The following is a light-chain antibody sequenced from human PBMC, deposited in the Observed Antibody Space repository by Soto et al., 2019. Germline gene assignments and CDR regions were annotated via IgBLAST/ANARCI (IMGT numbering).Light chain of an antibody. CDR1: RLDVGGYNY. CDR3: CSYVSSKTYV. Sequence: QSALTQPASVSGSPGQSITISCTGTRLDVGGYNYVSWYQQHPGKAPKLIIYEVTNRPSGVSARFSGSKSDNTASLTISGLQTEDEADYYCCSYVSSKTYVFGTGTKLTVL. V-gene: IGLV2-14*03. J-gene: IGLJ1*01. CDR2: EVT.